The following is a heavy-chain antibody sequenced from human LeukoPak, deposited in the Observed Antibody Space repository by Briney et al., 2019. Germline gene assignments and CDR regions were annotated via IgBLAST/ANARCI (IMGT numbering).Heavy chain of an antibody. J-gene: IGHJ3*02. D-gene: IGHD5-18*01. V-gene: IGHV4-59*01. Sequence: PSETLSLTCTVSGGSISTFSWSWLRQPPGPGLQWIGYIYYSGSTYYNPSLRSRVTISLDTSQNQFSLRLTSVSAADTAVYYCARAAVDSAVVDGFDIWGQGTMVTVSS. CDR1: GGSISTFS. CDR2: IYYSGST. CDR3: ARAAVDSAVVDGFDI.